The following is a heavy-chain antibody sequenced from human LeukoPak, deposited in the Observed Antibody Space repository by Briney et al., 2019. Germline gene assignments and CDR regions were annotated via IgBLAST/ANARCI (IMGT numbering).Heavy chain of an antibody. V-gene: IGHV4-61*01. D-gene: IGHD5-24*01. CDR3: ARGGWLQPFDY. CDR2: IYYSGST. Sequence: SETLSLTCTVSGGSISSSSYYWSWIRQPPGKGLEWIGYIYYSGSTNYNPSLKSRVTISVDTSKNQFSLKLSSVTAADTAVYYCARGGWLQPFDYWGQGTLVTVSS. J-gene: IGHJ4*02. CDR1: GGSISSSSYY.